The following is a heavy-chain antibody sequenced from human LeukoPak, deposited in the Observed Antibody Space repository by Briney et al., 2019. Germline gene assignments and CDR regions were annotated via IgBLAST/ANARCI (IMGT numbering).Heavy chain of an antibody. J-gene: IGHJ4*02. V-gene: IGHV3-30*18. CDR3: AKDQMPDPIHSSGCFDY. CDR2: ISYDGSNK. Sequence: GGSLRLSCAASGFTFSSYVMHWVRQAPGKGLEWVAFISYDGSNKYYADSVKGRCTISRDNSKNTLYLQMNSLRAEDTAVYYCAKDQMPDPIHSSGCFDYWGQRTLVTVSS. D-gene: IGHD6-19*01. CDR1: GFTFSSYV.